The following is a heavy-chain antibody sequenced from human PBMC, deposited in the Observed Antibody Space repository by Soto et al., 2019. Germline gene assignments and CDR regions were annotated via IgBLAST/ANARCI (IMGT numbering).Heavy chain of an antibody. Sequence: EVQLVETGGGLIQPGGSLRLSCAASGFTVSSNYMSWVRQAPGKGLEWVSAISGSGGSTYYADSVKGRFTISRDNSKNTLYLQMNSLRAEDTAVYYCAKEVYCSGGSCFLLRSGAFDIWGQGTMVTVSS. D-gene: IGHD2-15*01. CDR2: ISGSGGST. CDR3: AKEVYCSGGSCFLLRSGAFDI. V-gene: IGHV3-23*04. J-gene: IGHJ3*02. CDR1: GFTVSSNY.